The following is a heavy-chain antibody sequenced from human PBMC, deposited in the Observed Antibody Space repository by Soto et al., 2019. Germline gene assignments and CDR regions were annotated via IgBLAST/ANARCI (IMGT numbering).Heavy chain of an antibody. CDR1: GGSTSSYY. CDR3: ARHSRAVSYYGMDV. J-gene: IGHJ6*02. Sequence: SETLSLTCTVSGGSTSSYYWSWIRQPPGKGLEWIASIHYSGRTNYNPSLKSRVSISLGTSKNQFSLRLSSVTAADTAVYYCARHSRAVSYYGMDVWGQGTTVTVSS. V-gene: IGHV4-59*08. D-gene: IGHD2-2*01. CDR2: IHYSGRT.